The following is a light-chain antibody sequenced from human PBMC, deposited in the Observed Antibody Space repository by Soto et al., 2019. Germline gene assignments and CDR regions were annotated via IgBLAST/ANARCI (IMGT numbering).Light chain of an antibody. CDR2: TAS. J-gene: IGKJ4*01. Sequence: DIQMTQSPSSLSASVGDIVTISCRASQSIGRFLNWHQHKPGKAPKVLIYTASTLQSGVPSRFSGSGSGSDFNLTIRSLQPEDFATYYCQQSYTTPLTFGGGTKVDIK. V-gene: IGKV1-39*01. CDR3: QQSYTTPLT. CDR1: QSIGRF.